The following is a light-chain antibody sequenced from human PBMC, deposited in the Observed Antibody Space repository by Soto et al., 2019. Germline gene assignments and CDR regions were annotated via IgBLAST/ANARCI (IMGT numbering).Light chain of an antibody. J-gene: IGKJ4*01. CDR3: QQYNSYSPLT. Sequence: DIQRTQTHSTLSASVGDRVTITCRARQSISSCLAWYQQKPGKAPKLLIYKASGLDSGVPSRFSGSASGTDFTLPITSLQPDDFATHYCQQYNSYSPLTSGGGTKVDLK. CDR2: KAS. V-gene: IGKV1-5*03. CDR1: QSISSC.